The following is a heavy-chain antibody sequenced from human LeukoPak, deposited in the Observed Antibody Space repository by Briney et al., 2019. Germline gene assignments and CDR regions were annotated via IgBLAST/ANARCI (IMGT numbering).Heavy chain of an antibody. V-gene: IGHV4-34*01. Sequence: SETLSLTRAVYGGSFSGYYWTWIRQTPEKGLEWIGEMNPSGSTNYNPSLKGRVTISVDTSKNQFSLELSSVTAADTAVYYCARGRQDVTMIVVVMTAVSYYLDVWGKGTTVTVS. CDR2: MNPSGST. J-gene: IGHJ6*03. CDR3: ARGRQDVTMIVVVMTAVSYYLDV. D-gene: IGHD3-22*01. CDR1: GGSFSGYY.